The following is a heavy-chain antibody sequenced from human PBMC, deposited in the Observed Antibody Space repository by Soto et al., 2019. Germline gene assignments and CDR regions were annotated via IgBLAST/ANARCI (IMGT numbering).Heavy chain of an antibody. CDR2: ISSSSSYI. V-gene: IGHV3-21*01. Sequence: PGGSLRLSCAASGLTFSSYSMNWVRQAPGKRLEWVSSISSSSSYIYYADSVKGRFTISRDNAKNSLYLQMNSLRAEDTAVYYCARDSRYYDSSGYRYYFDYWGQGTLVTVSS. CDR1: GLTFSSYS. J-gene: IGHJ4*02. CDR3: ARDSRYYDSSGYRYYFDY. D-gene: IGHD3-22*01.